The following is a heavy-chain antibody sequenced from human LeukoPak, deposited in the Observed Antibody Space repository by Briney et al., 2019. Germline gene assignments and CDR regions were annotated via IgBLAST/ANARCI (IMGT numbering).Heavy chain of an antibody. CDR3: ARSRIRRDGYNWSGPAVY. CDR1: GGSFSGYY. V-gene: IGHV4-34*01. Sequence: SETLSLTCAVYGGSFSGYYWSWIRQNPGKGVEWGGEINNSGSTNYNPSLKSLATISVDSSKNHFSLKLSSVTAADTAVYYCARSRIRRDGYNWSGPAVYWGQGTLVTVSS. D-gene: IGHD5-24*01. J-gene: IGHJ4*02. CDR2: INNSGST.